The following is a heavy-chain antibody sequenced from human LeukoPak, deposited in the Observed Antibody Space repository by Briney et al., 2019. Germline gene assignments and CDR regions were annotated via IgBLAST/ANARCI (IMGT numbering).Heavy chain of an antibody. J-gene: IGHJ4*02. CDR2: ISSSSSYI. V-gene: IGHV3-21*01. CDR1: GFTLSTYC. CDR3: ASEAAASTGNF. Sequence: GSLRLSCAASGFTLSTYCMNWVRQAPGKGLEWVSSISSSSSYIFYADSVKGRFTISRDNAKNSLYLQMKSLRAEDTAVYYCASEAAASTGNFWGQGTLVTVSS. D-gene: IGHD6-13*01.